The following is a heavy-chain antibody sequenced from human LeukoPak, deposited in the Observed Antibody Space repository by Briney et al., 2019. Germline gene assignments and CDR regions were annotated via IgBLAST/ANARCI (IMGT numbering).Heavy chain of an antibody. V-gene: IGHV4-34*01. D-gene: IGHD1-1*01. Sequence: SETLSLTCVVYGGSFSGYYWSWIRQPPGKGLEWIGEINHSGSTNYNPSLKSRVTISVDTSKNQFSLKLSSVTAADTAVYYCARGGYSHAFDIWGQGTMVTVSS. J-gene: IGHJ3*02. CDR2: INHSGST. CDR1: GGSFSGYY. CDR3: ARGGYSHAFDI.